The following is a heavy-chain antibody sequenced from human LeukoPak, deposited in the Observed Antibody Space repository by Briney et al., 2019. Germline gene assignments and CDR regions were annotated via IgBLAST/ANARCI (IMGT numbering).Heavy chain of an antibody. CDR3: ARVLGYGGKQLLYSEVGFFDI. Sequence: PSETLSLTCTVSGGSISSSSYYWGWIRQPPGKGLEWIGSIYYSGNTYYNPSLKSRVTISVDTSKNQFSLKLSSVTAADTAVYYCARVLGYGGKQLLYSEVGFFDIWGQGTMVTVSS. CDR2: IYYSGNT. D-gene: IGHD2-2*02. J-gene: IGHJ3*02. CDR1: GGSISSSSYY. V-gene: IGHV4-39*07.